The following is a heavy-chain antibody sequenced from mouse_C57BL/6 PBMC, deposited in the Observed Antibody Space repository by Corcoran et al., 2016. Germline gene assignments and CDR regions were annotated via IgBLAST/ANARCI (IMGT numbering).Heavy chain of an antibody. CDR1: GYTFTSYG. CDR2: IYPRSGNT. J-gene: IGHJ4*01. Sequence: QVQLQQSGAELARPGASVKLSCKASGYTFTSYGISWVKQRTGQGLEWIGEIYPRSGNTYYNEKFKGKATLTADKSSSTAYMELRSLTSEDSAVYFCARSFYYYGSSHLYYAMDYWGQGTSVTVSS. D-gene: IGHD1-1*01. CDR3: ARSFYYYGSSHLYYAMDY. V-gene: IGHV1-81*01.